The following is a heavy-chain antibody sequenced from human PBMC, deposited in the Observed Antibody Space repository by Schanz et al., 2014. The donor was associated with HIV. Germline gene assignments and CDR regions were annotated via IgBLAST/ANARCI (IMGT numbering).Heavy chain of an antibody. CDR2: IWHDGRNK. CDR3: ARDWRPNYDFWSGSIGVIGMDV. J-gene: IGHJ6*02. Sequence: QEQLVESGGGAVQPGGSLKISCTTSGFIFGSHGMHWVRQAPGKGLEWVAVIWHDGRNKNYADSVKGRFTVSRDNSKNTLYLQMNSLRAEDTAVYYCARDWRPNYDFWSGSIGVIGMDVWGQGTTVTVSS. CDR1: GFIFGSHG. V-gene: IGHV3-33*01. D-gene: IGHD3-3*01.